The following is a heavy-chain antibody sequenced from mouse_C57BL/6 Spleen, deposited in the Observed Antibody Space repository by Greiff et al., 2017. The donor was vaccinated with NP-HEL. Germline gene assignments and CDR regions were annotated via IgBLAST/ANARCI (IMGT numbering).Heavy chain of an antibody. CDR1: GYTFTSYW. J-gene: IGHJ3*01. CDR3: ARKTGTGDWFAY. V-gene: IGHV1-69*01. Sequence: QVQLQQPGAELVMPGASVKLSCKASGYTFTSYWMHWVKQRPGQGLAWIGEIDPSDSYTKSNHKFKGKSTLTVDKSSSTAYMQLSSLTSEDSAVYYCARKTGTGDWFAYWGQGTLVTVSA. CDR2: IDPSDSYT. D-gene: IGHD4-1*01.